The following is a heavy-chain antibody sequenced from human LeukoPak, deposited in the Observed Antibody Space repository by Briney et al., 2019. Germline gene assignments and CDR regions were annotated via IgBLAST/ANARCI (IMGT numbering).Heavy chain of an antibody. Sequence: GGSLRLSCAASGFTFSNFAMTWVRQAPGKGLEWVSAISGSGGSTYYADSVKGRFTISRDNSKNTLYLQMNSLRAEDTAVYYCAKDDNRYGDYAHFDYWGQGTLVTVSS. D-gene: IGHD4-17*01. V-gene: IGHV3-23*01. CDR1: GFTFSNFA. CDR3: AKDDNRYGDYAHFDY. J-gene: IGHJ4*02. CDR2: ISGSGGST.